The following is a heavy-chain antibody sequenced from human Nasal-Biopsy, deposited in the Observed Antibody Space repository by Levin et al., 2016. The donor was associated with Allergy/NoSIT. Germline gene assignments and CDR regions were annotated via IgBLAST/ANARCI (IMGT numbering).Heavy chain of an antibody. D-gene: IGHD3-22*01. CDR3: ARDDYYDSRGYGRSLDS. V-gene: IGHV4-4*01. CDR1: GGSISNSDW. Sequence: GSLRLSCAVSGGSISNSDWWSWVRQPPGKGLEWIGEIDHSGSTSYNPSLKSRLTMSVDKSKNQFSLKLSSVTAADTAVYFCARDDYYDSRGYGRSLDSWGQGILVTVSS. CDR2: IDHSGST. J-gene: IGHJ4*02.